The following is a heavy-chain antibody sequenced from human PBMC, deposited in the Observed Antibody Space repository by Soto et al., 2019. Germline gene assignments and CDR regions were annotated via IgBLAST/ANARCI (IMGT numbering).Heavy chain of an antibody. CDR1: GGPFRNYA. J-gene: IGHJ5*02. CDR2: IIPIFGTA. CDR3: ARGVDTAMVASSWFDP. V-gene: IGHV1-69*01. Sequence: GAPVKVSCQASGGPFRNYAISWGRQAPGLLFECMGGIIPIFGTANDAQKFQGRVTITADESTSTAYMELSSLRSEDTAVYYCARGVDTAMVASSWFDPWGQGTLVTVSS. D-gene: IGHD5-18*01.